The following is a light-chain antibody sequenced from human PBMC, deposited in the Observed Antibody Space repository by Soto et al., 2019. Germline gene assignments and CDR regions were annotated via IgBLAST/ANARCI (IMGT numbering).Light chain of an antibody. V-gene: IGKV3-15*01. Sequence: EIVMTQSPVTLSVSPGERVTVSCRASQSVSSNLAWYQQKSGQAPRLLIYGASTRVTGIPARFSGSGSGTEFTLTISSLQSEDFAIYYCQQYNNWPPVPFGQGTRLEIK. CDR2: GAS. CDR1: QSVSSN. J-gene: IGKJ5*01. CDR3: QQYNNWPPVP.